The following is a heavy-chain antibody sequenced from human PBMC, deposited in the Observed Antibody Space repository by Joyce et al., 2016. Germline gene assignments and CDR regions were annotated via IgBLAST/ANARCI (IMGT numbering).Heavy chain of an antibody. CDR1: GCTFSNAW. Sequence: EVQVVASGGDLVQPGESLSLSCAASGCTFSNAWMSWVRQALGKGPEGIARINSKAAGGTTDYASPVKGRFTISRDDANNMLYLQMNSLKTEDTAVYYCTADLPGGISDYFDYWGQGTLVTVSS. V-gene: IGHV3-15*01. D-gene: IGHD4-23*01. CDR2: INSKAAGGTT. CDR3: TADLPGGISDYFDY. J-gene: IGHJ4*02.